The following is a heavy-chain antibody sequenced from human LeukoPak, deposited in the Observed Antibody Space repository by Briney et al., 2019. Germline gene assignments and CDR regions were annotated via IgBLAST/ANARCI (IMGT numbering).Heavy chain of an antibody. CDR2: ISYDGSNK. D-gene: IGHD3-10*01. CDR3: ARPQPEHYYGSGSFLSGFDP. CDR1: GFTFSSYG. V-gene: IGHV3-30*03. J-gene: IGHJ5*02. Sequence: GRSPRLSCAASGFTFSSYGMHWVRQAPGKGLEWVAVISYDGSNKYYADSVKGRFTISRDNSKNTLYLQMNSLRAEDTAVYYCARPQPEHYYGSGSFLSGFDPWGQGTLVTVSS.